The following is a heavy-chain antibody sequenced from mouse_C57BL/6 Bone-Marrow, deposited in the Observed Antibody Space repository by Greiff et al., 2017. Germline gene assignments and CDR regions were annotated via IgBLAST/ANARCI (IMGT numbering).Heavy chain of an antibody. J-gene: IGHJ4*01. CDR3: ARWGDYEAMDY. V-gene: IGHV1-19*01. CDR2: INPYNGGT. CDR1: GYTFTDYY. Sequence: VQLQQSGPVLVKPGASVKMSCKASGYTFTDYYMNWVKQSHGKSLEWIGVINPYNGGTSYNQKFKGKATLTVDKSSSTAYMQLSSLTYEDSAVYYCARWGDYEAMDYWGQGTSVTVSS.